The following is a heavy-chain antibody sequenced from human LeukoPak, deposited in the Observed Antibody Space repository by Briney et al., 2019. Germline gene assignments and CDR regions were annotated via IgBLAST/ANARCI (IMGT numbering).Heavy chain of an antibody. CDR1: GFSFSSYW. J-gene: IGHJ4*02. D-gene: IGHD4-23*01. V-gene: IGHV3-74*01. CDR3: ARDHYGGNSDY. Sequence: GGSLRLSCAASGFSFSSYWMHWVRQAPGKGLLWVSRINTDGSSTYYADSVKGRFTISKDNAKNTLYLQMNSLRAEDTAVYYCARDHYGGNSDYWGQGTLVTVSS. CDR2: INTDGSST.